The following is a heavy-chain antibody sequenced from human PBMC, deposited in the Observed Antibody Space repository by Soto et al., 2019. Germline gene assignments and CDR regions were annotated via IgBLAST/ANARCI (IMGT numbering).Heavy chain of an antibody. V-gene: IGHV3-21*01. CDR3: ARDLRAGIAAAPPPPPTWVN. D-gene: IGHD6-13*01. J-gene: IGHJ1*01. CDR2: ISSSSSYI. Sequence: GGSLRLSCAASGFTFSSYSMNWVRQAPGKGLEWVSSISSSSSYIYYADSVKGRFTISRDNAKNSLYLQMNSLRAEDTAVYYCARDLRAGIAAAPPPPPTWVNWGQGTLVIVSS. CDR1: GFTFSSYS.